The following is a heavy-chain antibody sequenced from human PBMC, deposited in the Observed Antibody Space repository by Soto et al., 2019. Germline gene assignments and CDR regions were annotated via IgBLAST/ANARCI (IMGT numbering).Heavy chain of an antibody. Sequence: EVHLLESGGALVQPGGSLTLSCAASGFSFSDYAMSWVRQAPGKGLGWVSSISRTGDSAYYADSGKGRFAISRDRSKNRLSLQMNSLRVEDTAVYYCAKGPDGSGYYHNWFDSWGQGTLITVSS. CDR1: GFSFSDYA. D-gene: IGHD3-22*01. J-gene: IGHJ5*01. CDR2: ISRTGDSA. CDR3: AKGPDGSGYYHNWFDS. V-gene: IGHV3-23*01.